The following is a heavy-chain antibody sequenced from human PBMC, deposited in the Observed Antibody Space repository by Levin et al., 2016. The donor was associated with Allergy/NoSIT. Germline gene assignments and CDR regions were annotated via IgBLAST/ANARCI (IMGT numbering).Heavy chain of an antibody. CDR2: INPNSGGT. D-gene: IGHD1-1*01. CDR3: ARSGTIYSRHYYYGMDV. V-gene: IGHV1-2*02. Sequence: ASVKVSCKASGYTFTGYYMHWVRQAPGQGLEWMGWINPNSGGTNYAQKFQGRVTMTRDTSISTAYMELSRLRSDDTAVYYCARSGTIYSRHYYYGMDVWGQGTTVTVSS. CDR1: GYTFTGYY. J-gene: IGHJ6*02.